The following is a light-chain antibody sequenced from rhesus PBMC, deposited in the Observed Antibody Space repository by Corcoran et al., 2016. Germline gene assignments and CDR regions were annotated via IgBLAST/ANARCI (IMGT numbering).Light chain of an antibody. CDR1: SSDIGAYNR. J-gene: IGLJ1*01. CDR2: AVN. V-gene: IGLV2-13*03. CDR3: SSYASTNTFI. Sequence: QAAPTQSPSVSGSPGQSVTLSCTGTSSDIGAYNRVSWYQQHPGKAPKRMLFAVNKRPSGVSDRFSGSKSDNTASLTISGLQAEDEADYYCSSYASTNTFIFGAGTRRTVL.